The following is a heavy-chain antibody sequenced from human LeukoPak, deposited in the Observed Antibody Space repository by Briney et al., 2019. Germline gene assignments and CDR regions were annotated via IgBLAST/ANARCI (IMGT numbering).Heavy chain of an antibody. CDR2: IYYNGTT. CDR3: ASGRPLGFDY. Sequence: PSETLSLTCTVSGDSISSYYWTWIRQPPGKGLEWIGYIYYNGTTNSTPSLKSRVTISLDTSKNQFSLKLSSVTAADTAVYYCASGRPLGFDYWGQGTLVTVSS. V-gene: IGHV4-59*01. CDR1: GDSISSYY. J-gene: IGHJ4*02. D-gene: IGHD1-26*01.